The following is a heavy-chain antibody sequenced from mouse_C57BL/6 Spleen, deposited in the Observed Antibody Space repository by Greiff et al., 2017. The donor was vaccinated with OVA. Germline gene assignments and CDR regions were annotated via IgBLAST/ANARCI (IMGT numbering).Heavy chain of an antibody. CDR1: GYAFTNYL. V-gene: IGHV1-54*01. D-gene: IGHD2-12*01. J-gene: IGHJ4*01. CDR3: SRARAYYNAMDY. Sequence: QVQLQQSGAELVRPGTSVKVSCKASGYAFTNYLIEWVKQRPGQGLEWIGVINPGSGGTNYNEKFKGKATLTADKSSSTAYMQLSSLTAEDSAVYFCSRARAYYNAMDYWGQGTSVTVSS. CDR2: INPGSGGT.